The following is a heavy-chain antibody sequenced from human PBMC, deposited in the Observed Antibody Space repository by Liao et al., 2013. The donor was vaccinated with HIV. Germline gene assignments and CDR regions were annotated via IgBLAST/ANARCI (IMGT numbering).Heavy chain of an antibody. J-gene: IGHJ2*01. Sequence: QVQLQESGPGLVKPSQTLSLTCTVSGGSVRSGSYYWSWIRQPPGKGLEWIGYISYSGSTTYSPSLKSRVTISVDTSKKQLSLKLSSVTAADTAVYYCARSTVDYSYFDLWGRGTLVTVSS. CDR2: ISYSGST. V-gene: IGHV4-61*01. CDR1: GGSVRSGSYY. CDR3: ARSTVDYSYFDL. D-gene: IGHD4-11*01.